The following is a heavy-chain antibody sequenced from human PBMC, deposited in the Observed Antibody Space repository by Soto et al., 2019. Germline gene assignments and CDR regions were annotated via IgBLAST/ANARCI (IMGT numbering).Heavy chain of an antibody. CDR2: ISGYNGNT. D-gene: IGHD6-6*01. V-gene: IGHV1-18*01. J-gene: IGHJ5*02. CDR3: ARKSSSSSWFDP. CDR1: GYTFFSYG. Sequence: QVQLVQSGDEVKNPGASVKVSCKTSGYTFFSYGISWVRQAPGQGLEWMGWISGYNGNTNYAQKFQARVTVTADTSTRTAYMELRSLRSDDTALYYCARKSSSSSWFDPWGQGTLVTVSS.